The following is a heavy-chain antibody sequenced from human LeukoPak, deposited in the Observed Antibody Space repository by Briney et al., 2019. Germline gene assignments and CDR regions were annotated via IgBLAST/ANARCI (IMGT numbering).Heavy chain of an antibody. J-gene: IGHJ5*02. D-gene: IGHD4-17*01. Sequence: SETLSLTCTVSGGSISSSSYYWGSIRQPPGKGVEWIGSIYYRGSTYYNPSLKSRVTLSVDTSKKQFSLKLSSVPAADTAVYYCARDIYGDYYNWFDLWGKGTLVTVS. V-gene: IGHV4-39*07. CDR3: ARDIYGDYYNWFDL. CDR1: GGSISSSSYY. CDR2: IYYRGST.